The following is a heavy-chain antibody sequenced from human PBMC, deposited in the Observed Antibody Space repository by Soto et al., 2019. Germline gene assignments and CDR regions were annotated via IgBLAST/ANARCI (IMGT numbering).Heavy chain of an antibody. CDR2: ISAYNGNT. V-gene: IGHV1-18*01. CDR1: GYTFTSYG. Sequence: GASVKVSCKASGYTFTSYGISWVRQAPGQGLEWMGWISAYNGNTNYAQKLQGRVTMTTDTSTSTAYMELRSLRSDDTAVYYCARIIGGYCSSTSCYGLYYMDVWGKGTMVTVSS. CDR3: ARIIGGYCSSTSCYGLYYMDV. J-gene: IGHJ6*03. D-gene: IGHD2-2*01.